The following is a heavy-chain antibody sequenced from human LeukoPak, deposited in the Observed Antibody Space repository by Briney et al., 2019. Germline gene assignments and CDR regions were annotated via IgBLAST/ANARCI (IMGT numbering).Heavy chain of an antibody. J-gene: IGHJ6*02. CDR3: ASDRTGTWGYYYYYGMDV. CDR2: ISSSSNTI. V-gene: IGHV3-48*02. Sequence: GGSLRLSCAASGFTFSSYSMNWVRQAPGKGLEWVSYISSSSNTIYYADSVKGRFTISRDNAKNSLYMQTNSLRDEDTAVYYCASDRTGTWGYYYYYGMDVWGQGTTVTVSS. D-gene: IGHD1-1*01. CDR1: GFTFSSYS.